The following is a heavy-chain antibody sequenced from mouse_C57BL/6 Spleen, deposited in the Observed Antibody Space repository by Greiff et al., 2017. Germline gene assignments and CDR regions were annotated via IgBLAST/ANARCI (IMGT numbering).Heavy chain of an antibody. CDR1: GFTFSSYG. CDR3: AREAGTGYFEY. D-gene: IGHD4-1*01. Sequence: DVKLVESGGDLVKPGGSLKLSCAASGFTFSSYGMPWVRQTPDKRLEWVATISSGGSYTYYPDSVKGRFTISRDNAKNTLYLQMSSLKSEDTAMYYCAREAGTGYFEYWGQGTTLTVSS. CDR2: ISSGGSYT. V-gene: IGHV5-6*02. J-gene: IGHJ2*01.